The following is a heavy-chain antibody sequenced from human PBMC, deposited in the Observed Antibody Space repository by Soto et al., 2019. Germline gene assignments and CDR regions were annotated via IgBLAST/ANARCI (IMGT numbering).Heavy chain of an antibody. CDR2: IYYSGST. CDR1: GGSISSGGYY. V-gene: IGHV4-31*03. Sequence: SETLSLTCTVSGGSISSGGYYWSWIRQHPGKGLEWIGYIYYSGSTYYNPSLKSRVTISVDTSKNQFSLKLSSVTAADTAVYYCARDQGSGGSWVHYWGQGTLVTVSS. J-gene: IGHJ4*02. D-gene: IGHD2-15*01. CDR3: ARDQGSGGSWVHY.